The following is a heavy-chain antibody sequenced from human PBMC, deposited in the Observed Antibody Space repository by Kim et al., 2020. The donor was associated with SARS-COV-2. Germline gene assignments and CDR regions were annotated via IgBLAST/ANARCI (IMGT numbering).Heavy chain of an antibody. V-gene: IGHV3-30*18. J-gene: IGHJ4*02. CDR3: AKPNHYGGNLQYLDY. D-gene: IGHD4-17*01. CDR2: ISYDGSNK. CDR1: GFTFSSYG. Sequence: GGSLRLSCAASGFTFSSYGMHWVRQAPGKGLEWVAVISYDGSNKYYADSVKGRFTISRDNSKNTLYLQMNSLRAEDTAVYYCAKPNHYGGNLQYLDYWGQGTLVTVSS.